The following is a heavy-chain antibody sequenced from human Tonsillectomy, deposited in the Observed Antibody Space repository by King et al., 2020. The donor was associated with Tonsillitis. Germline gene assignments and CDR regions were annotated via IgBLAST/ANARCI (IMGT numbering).Heavy chain of an antibody. Sequence: QLVQSGAEVKKPGSSVKVSCKASGATFNNYAISWMRQAPGQGLEWMGGIIPPFGTGKYAQKFQGRVTITADESTSTAYMELNSLRSEDTAVYYCARAHSSGYWAYFYYMDVWGKGTTVTASS. D-gene: IGHD3-22*01. CDR2: IIPPFGTG. CDR3: ARAHSSGYWAYFYYMDV. V-gene: IGHV1-69*01. J-gene: IGHJ6*03. CDR1: GATFNNYA.